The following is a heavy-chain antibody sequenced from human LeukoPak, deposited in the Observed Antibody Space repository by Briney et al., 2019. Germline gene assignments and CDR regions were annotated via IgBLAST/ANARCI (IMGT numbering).Heavy chain of an antibody. V-gene: IGHV1-18*01. CDR2: ISAYNGNT. CDR1: GYTFTSYG. Sequence: ASVKVSCKASGYTFTSYGISWVRQAPGQGLEWMGWISAYNGNTNYAQKLQGRVTMTTDTSTSTAYMELRSLRSDDTAVYYCARDDSYDILTGRYYYYGMDVWGQGTTVTVSS. J-gene: IGHJ6*02. D-gene: IGHD3-9*01. CDR3: ARDDSYDILTGRYYYYGMDV.